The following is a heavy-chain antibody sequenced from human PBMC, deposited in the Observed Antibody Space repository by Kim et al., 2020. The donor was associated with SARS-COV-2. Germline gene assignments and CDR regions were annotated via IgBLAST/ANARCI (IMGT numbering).Heavy chain of an antibody. J-gene: IGHJ4*02. V-gene: IGHV4-59*01. CDR3: ARALVRGVTTFDY. D-gene: IGHD3-10*01. Sequence: NPYLKSRVTISVDTSKNQFSLKLSSVTAADTAVYYCARALVRGVTTFDYWGQGTLVTVSS.